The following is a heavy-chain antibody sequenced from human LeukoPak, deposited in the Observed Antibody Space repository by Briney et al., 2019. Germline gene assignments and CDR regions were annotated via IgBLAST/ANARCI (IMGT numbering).Heavy chain of an antibody. CDR1: GYTFTGYY. D-gene: IGHD3-10*01. V-gene: IGHV1-2*02. J-gene: IGHJ4*02. CDR2: INPNNGGT. Sequence: ASVKVSCKASGYTFTGYYMHWVRQAPGQGLEWMGWINPNNGGTNYAQKFQGRVTMTRDTSISTAYMELSRLGSDDTAVYYCARGYGSGSYYIPYFDFWGQGTLVTVSS. CDR3: ARGYGSGSYYIPYFDF.